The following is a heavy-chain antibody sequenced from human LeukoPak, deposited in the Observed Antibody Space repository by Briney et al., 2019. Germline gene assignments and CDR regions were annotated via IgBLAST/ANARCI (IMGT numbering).Heavy chain of an antibody. CDR1: GGSISSYY. V-gene: IGHV4-59*01. J-gene: IGHJ4*02. CDR2: IYYSGST. CDR3: ARARVDFWSGSKGPYYFDY. Sequence: PSETLSLTCTVSGGSISSYYWSWLRQPPGKGLEWIGYIYYSGSTNYNPSLKSRVTISVDTSKNQFSLKLSSVTAADTAVYYCARARVDFWSGSKGPYYFDYWGQGTLVTVSS. D-gene: IGHD3-3*01.